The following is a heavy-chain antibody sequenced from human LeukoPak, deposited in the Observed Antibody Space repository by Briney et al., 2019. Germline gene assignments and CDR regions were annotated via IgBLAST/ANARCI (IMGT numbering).Heavy chain of an antibody. CDR3: AKDRGYGDYTPPDYFDY. CDR1: GLTFSNAW. CDR2: ISGSGGST. J-gene: IGHJ4*02. D-gene: IGHD4-17*01. V-gene: IGHV3-23*01. Sequence: PGGSLRLSCAASGLTFSNAWMSWVRQAPGKGLEWVSAISGSGGSTYYADSVKGRFTISRDNSKNTLYLQMNSLRAEDTAVYYCAKDRGYGDYTPPDYFDYWGQGTLVTVSS.